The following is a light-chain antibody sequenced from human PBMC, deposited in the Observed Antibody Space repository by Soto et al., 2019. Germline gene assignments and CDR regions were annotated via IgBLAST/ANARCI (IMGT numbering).Light chain of an antibody. J-gene: IGLJ1*01. V-gene: IGLV1-44*01. Sequence: QAVLTQPPSASGTPGQRVTVSCSGSSCNIGSNNVNWYQQLPGTAPKILIYSNNQRPSGVPDRFSASKSGTSASLAISGLQSEDEADYYCASWDDSLNVYVFGTGTKVTVL. CDR2: SNN. CDR1: SCNIGSNN. CDR3: ASWDDSLNVYV.